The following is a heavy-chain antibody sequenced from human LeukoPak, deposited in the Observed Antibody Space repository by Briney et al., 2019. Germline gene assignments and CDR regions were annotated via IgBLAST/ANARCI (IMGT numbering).Heavy chain of an antibody. Sequence: PSETLSLTCTVSGGSITGYYWNWIWQPAGQGLEWLGRVYSSGVGNYNSSLTSRVTMSVDTSKNQFSLKLTSLTAADTAVYYCAREEFLHEIDSSGYFVYWGQGTLVTVSS. CDR2: VYSSGVG. J-gene: IGHJ4*02. D-gene: IGHD3-22*01. V-gene: IGHV4-4*07. CDR1: GGSITGYY. CDR3: AREEFLHEIDSSGYFVY.